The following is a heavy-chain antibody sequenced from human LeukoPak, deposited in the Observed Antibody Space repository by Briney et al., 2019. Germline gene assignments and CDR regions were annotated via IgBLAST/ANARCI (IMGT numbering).Heavy chain of an antibody. CDR1: GFTFNNYW. CDR3: ARGKDGVWAFDI. Sequence: GGSLRLSCGASGFTFNNYWMHWVRQAPGMGLVWVSRINSDGSGTTYADSVKGRVTISRDNAKNTLYLQMNSLRAEDAAVYYCARGKDGVWAFDIWGQGTTVTVS. V-gene: IGHV3-74*01. CDR2: INSDGSGT. J-gene: IGHJ3*02. D-gene: IGHD3-16*01.